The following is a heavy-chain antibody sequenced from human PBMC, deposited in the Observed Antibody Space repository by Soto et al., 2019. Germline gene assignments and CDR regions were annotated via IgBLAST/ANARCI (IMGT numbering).Heavy chain of an antibody. D-gene: IGHD3-22*01. V-gene: IGHV5-51*01. CDR3: AITYYYDSSGYYPSN. CDR1: GYSFPNYW. CDR2: IYLRDSDL. J-gene: IGHJ4*02. Sequence: GESLKISCKASGYSFPNYWIGWVRQMPGKGLEWMGIIYLRDSDLRYSPSFQGQVTISADKSISTAYLQWNSLKASDTAMYYCAITYYYDSSGYYPSNWGQGTLVTVSS.